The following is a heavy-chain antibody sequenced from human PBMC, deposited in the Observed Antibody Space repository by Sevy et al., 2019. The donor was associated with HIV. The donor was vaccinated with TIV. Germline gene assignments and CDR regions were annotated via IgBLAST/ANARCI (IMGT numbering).Heavy chain of an antibody. V-gene: IGHV3-53*01. D-gene: IGHD3-16*02. CDR2: IHADGSS. J-gene: IGHJ6*02. Sequence: GGSLRLSCAASGFNVNDNYMTWVRQAPGKGLEWVSIIHADGSSYYADSVKGRFTISGDDSKDIVNLQMNSLRADDTAVYYCARDRRFCGNECYLYYYYGMDVWGQGTAVTVSS. CDR1: GFNVNDNY. CDR3: ARDRRFCGNECYLYYYYGMDV.